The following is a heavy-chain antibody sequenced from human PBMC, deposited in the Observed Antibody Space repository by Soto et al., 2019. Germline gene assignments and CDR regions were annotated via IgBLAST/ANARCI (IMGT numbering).Heavy chain of an antibody. CDR2: IYYIGTT. J-gene: IGHJ4*02. V-gene: IGHV4-61*01. CDR1: DGSVNSGNYY. Sequence: QVQLQESGPGLVKPSGTLSLTCTVSDGSVNSGNYYWSWIRQPPGKGLEWIGHIYYIGTTNYNPPLKSRVTISVDTSKNQFSLKVTSVTAADTAVYFCAREEKQLSRYGGDFDYWGQGILVTVSS. CDR3: AREEKQLSRYGGDFDY. D-gene: IGHD3-16*01.